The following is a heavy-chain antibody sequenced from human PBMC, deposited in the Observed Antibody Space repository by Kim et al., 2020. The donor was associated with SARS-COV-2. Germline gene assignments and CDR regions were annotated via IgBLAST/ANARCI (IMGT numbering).Heavy chain of an antibody. Sequence: NPSLKSRVTISVDKSKNQFSLKLSSVTAADTAVYYCASEGSGSYYDYFDYWGQGTLVTVSS. CDR3: ASEGSGSYYDYFDY. D-gene: IGHD1-26*01. J-gene: IGHJ4*02. V-gene: IGHV4-4*02.